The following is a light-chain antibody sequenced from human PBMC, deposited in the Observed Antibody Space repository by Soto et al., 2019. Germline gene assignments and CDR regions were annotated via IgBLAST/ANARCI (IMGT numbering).Light chain of an antibody. J-gene: IGLJ2*01. CDR1: SSDVGSYNL. V-gene: IGLV2-23*02. Sequence: QSVLTQPASVSGSPGQSITISCTGTSSDVGSYNLVSWYQQHPGKALKLMIYEVSKRPSGVSNRFSGSKSGNTASLTISGLQAEDEADYYCCSYAGSSTLVFGGGTKVTVL. CDR3: CSYAGSSTLV. CDR2: EVS.